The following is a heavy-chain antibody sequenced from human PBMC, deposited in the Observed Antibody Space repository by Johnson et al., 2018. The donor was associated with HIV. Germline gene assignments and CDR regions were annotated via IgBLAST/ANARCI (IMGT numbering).Heavy chain of an antibody. D-gene: IGHD1-26*01. CDR2: IRYDGSNN. CDR3: ARVRAGRENAFDI. J-gene: IGHJ3*02. V-gene: IGHV3-30*02. Sequence: VQLVESGGGVVQPGGSLRLSCAASGFTFSSYAMHWVRQAPGKGLEWVAFIRYDGSNNYYADSVKGRFTISRDNSKNTLYLQMNSLRAEDTAVYYCARVRAGRENAFDIWGQGTMVTVSS. CDR1: GFTFSSYA.